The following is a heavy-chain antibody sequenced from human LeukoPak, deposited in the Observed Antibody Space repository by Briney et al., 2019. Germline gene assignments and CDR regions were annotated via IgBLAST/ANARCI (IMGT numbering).Heavy chain of an antibody. CDR1: GFTFDDYG. D-gene: IGHD5-12*01. CDR3: AKGRLVATIVLLFDY. J-gene: IGHJ4*02. V-gene: IGHV3-23*01. Sequence: GGSLRLSCAASGFTFDDYGMSWVRQAPGKGLEWVSAISGSGGSTYYADSVKGRFTISRDNSKNTLYLQMNSLRAEDTAVYYCAKGRLVATIVLLFDYWGQGTLVTVSS. CDR2: ISGSGGST.